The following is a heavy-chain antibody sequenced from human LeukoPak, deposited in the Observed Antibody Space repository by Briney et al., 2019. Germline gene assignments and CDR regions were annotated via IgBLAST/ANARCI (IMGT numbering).Heavy chain of an antibody. CDR2: IYYSGST. V-gene: IGHV4-39*07. CDR1: GGSISSSSYY. J-gene: IGHJ5*02. CDR3: ARVGDMVQLRFDP. D-gene: IGHD3-10*01. Sequence: SETLSLTCTVSGGSISSSSYYWGWIRQPPGKGLEWIGSIYYSGSTYYNPSLKSRVTISVDTSKNQFSLKLSSVTAADTAVYYCARVGDMVQLRFDPWGQGTLVTVSS.